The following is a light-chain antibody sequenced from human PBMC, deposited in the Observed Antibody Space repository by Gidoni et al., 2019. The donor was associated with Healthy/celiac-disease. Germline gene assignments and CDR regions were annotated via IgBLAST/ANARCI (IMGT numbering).Light chain of an antibody. Sequence: DIQLTQSPSFLSASVGDRVTITCWASQGISSYLAWYQQKPGKAPKLLIYAASTLQSGVPSRFSGSGSGTEFTLPISSLQPEDFATYYCQQLNSYPPFTFGPGTKVDIK. CDR1: QGISSY. CDR2: AAS. J-gene: IGKJ3*01. V-gene: IGKV1-9*01. CDR3: QQLNSYPPFT.